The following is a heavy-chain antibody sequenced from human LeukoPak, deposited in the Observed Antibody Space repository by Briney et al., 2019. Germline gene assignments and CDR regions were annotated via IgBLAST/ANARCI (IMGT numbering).Heavy chain of an antibody. Sequence: GGSLRLSCAASGFTFSSYAMSWVRQAPGKGLEWVSAISGSGGSTYYADSVKGRFTISRDNSKNTLYLQMNSLRAEDTAVYYCAKDPGAYRSGGSCYPYYFDYWGQGTLVTVSS. D-gene: IGHD2-15*01. CDR2: ISGSGGST. V-gene: IGHV3-23*01. CDR3: AKDPGAYRSGGSCYPYYFDY. J-gene: IGHJ4*02. CDR1: GFTFSSYA.